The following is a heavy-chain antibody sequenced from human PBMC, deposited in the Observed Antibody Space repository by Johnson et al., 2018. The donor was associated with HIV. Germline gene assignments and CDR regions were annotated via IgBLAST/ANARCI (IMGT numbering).Heavy chain of an antibody. Sequence: QVQLVESGGGVVQPGRSLRLSCAASGFIFSDYAMHWVRLAPGKGLEWVAVITYDGRNKYYADSVKGRFIIFRDNSKNLTNLQMNGLSDEDTADYYCVRDQGSGWPTNAFDIWGRGTRVTVSS. CDR2: ITYDGRNK. J-gene: IGHJ3*02. CDR1: GFIFSDYA. CDR3: VRDQGSGWPTNAFDI. D-gene: IGHD6-19*01. V-gene: IGHV3-30*04.